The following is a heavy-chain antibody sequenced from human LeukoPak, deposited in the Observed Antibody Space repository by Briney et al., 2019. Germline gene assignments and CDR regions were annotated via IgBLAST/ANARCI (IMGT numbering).Heavy chain of an antibody. Sequence: SETLSLTCAVYGVSFSGYYWSRIRHPPGKGLEWVGEINHSGSTNYNPSLTSRVTISVDTSKNQFSLKLGSVTAADTAVYDCATHYVDTAMVPTGVFDYWGQGTLVTVSS. V-gene: IGHV4-34*01. CDR2: INHSGST. J-gene: IGHJ4*02. D-gene: IGHD5-18*01. CDR1: GVSFSGYY. CDR3: ATHYVDTAMVPTGVFDY.